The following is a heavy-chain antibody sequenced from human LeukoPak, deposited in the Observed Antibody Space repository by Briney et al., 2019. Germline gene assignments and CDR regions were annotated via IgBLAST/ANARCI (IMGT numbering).Heavy chain of an antibody. CDR3: AKGALPDY. CDR2: IYTSGST. Sequence: SSETLSLTCTVSGGSISSGSYYWSWIRQPAGKGLEWIGRIYTSGSTNYNPALKSRITILVDTSKNQFSLKLSSVTAADTAVYYCAKGALPDYWGQGTLVTVSS. CDR1: GGSISSGSYY. V-gene: IGHV4-61*02. J-gene: IGHJ4*02.